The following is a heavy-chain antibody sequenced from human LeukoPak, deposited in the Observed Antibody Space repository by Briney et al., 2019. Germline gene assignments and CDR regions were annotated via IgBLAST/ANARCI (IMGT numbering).Heavy chain of an antibody. CDR1: GFTFSDHY. Sequence: GGSLRLSCAASGFTFSDHYMDWVRQTLGKGLEWIGRIRNKANSYTTEYAASVKGRFIISRDDSKNSLDLQMNSLKTEGTAMYYCTRGRYCSGGSCYVPFDSWGQGTLVTVSS. CDR3: TRGRYCSGGSCYVPFDS. CDR2: IRNKANSYTT. D-gene: IGHD2-15*01. V-gene: IGHV3-72*01. J-gene: IGHJ4*02.